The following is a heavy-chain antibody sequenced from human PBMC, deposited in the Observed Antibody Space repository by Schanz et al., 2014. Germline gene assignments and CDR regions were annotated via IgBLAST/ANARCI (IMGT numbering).Heavy chain of an antibody. CDR1: GFTFTDYY. J-gene: IGHJ4*02. CDR2: ISHNTFYT. CDR3: AQGSVVVVAATLPFDY. Sequence: QVQLVESGGGLVKPGGSLRLSCAASGFTFTDYYISWIRQAPGMGLEWVSYISHNTFYTDYADSVKGRFTISRDNAKNSLYLQMNSLRAEDTAVYYCAQGSVVVVAATLPFDYWGQGTLVTVSS. V-gene: IGHV3-11*05. D-gene: IGHD2-15*01.